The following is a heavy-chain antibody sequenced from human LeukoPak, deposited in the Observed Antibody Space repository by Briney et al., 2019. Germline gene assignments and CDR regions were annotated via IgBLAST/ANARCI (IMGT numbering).Heavy chain of an antibody. CDR2: IYYSGST. CDR1: GGSISSSSYY. J-gene: IGHJ6*02. Sequence: SETLSLTCTVSGGSISSSSYYWGWIRQPPGKGLEWIGSIYYSGSTYYNPSLKSRVTISVDTSKNQFSLKLSSVTAADTAVYYCARDLYGSSGWYRHYYGMDVWGQGTTVTVSS. CDR3: ARDLYGSSGWYRHYYGMDV. V-gene: IGHV4-39*07. D-gene: IGHD6-19*01.